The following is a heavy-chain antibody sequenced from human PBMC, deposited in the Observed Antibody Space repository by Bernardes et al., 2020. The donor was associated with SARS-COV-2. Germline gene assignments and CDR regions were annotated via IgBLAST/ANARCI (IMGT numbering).Heavy chain of an antibody. CDR2: ISVYNGNT. V-gene: IGHV1-18*01. J-gene: IGHJ3*02. CDR3: ARDPYYYGSGRRGDAFDI. D-gene: IGHD3-10*01. Sequence: ASVKVSCKASGYTFTSYGISWVRQAPGQGLEWMGWISVYNGNTNYAQKLQGRVTMTTDTSTSTAYMELRSLRSDDTAVYYCARDPYYYGSGRRGDAFDIWGQGTMVTVSS. CDR1: GYTFTSYG.